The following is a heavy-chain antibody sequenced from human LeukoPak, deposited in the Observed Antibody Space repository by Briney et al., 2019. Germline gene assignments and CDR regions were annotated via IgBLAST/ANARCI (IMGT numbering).Heavy chain of an antibody. CDR3: ARARGRYGGTLYYFDY. V-gene: IGHV3-21*01. J-gene: IGHJ4*02. Sequence: TGGSLRLSCAASGFTFSSYSMNWVRQAPGKGLEWVSSISSSSSYIYYADSVKGRFTISRDNAKNSLYLQMNSLRAEDTAVYYWARARGRYGGTLYYFDYWGQGTLVNVSS. CDR1: GFTFSSYS. CDR2: ISSSSSYI. D-gene: IGHD4-23*01.